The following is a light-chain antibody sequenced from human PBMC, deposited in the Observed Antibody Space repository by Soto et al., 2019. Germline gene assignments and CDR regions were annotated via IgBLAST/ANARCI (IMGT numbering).Light chain of an antibody. CDR2: DVS. J-gene: IGLJ1*01. V-gene: IGLV2-11*01. CDR1: SSDVGGYNH. Sequence: QSVLSQPASVSGSPGQSITISCTGTSSDVGGYNHVSWYQQHPGKAPKLMIYDVSKRPSGVPDRFSGSKSGNTASLTISGLQAEDEADYYCCSYAGSYTLYVFGTGTKVTVL. CDR3: CSYAGSYTLYV.